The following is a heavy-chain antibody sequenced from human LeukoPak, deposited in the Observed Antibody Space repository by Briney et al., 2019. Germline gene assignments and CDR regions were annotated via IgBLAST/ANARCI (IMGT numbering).Heavy chain of an antibody. Sequence: PSETLSLTCAGSGGAFTGYYWSWIRQPPGKGLEWIGEINHSGATNYYPSLKSRVTISVDTSKNQFSLRLTSVSAAATGVYYCATPNRAGIAVNGTFGHWGQGTQVTVSS. V-gene: IGHV4-34*01. CDR3: ATPNRAGIAVNGTFGH. CDR1: GGAFTGYY. D-gene: IGHD6-19*01. CDR2: INHSGAT. J-gene: IGHJ4*02.